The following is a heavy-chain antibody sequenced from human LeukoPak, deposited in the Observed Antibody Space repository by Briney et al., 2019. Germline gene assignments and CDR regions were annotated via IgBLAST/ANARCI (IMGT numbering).Heavy chain of an antibody. V-gene: IGHV3-23*01. D-gene: IGHD3-3*01. Sequence: GGSLRLSCAASGFTFSSYAMSWVRQAPGKGLEWVSAISGSGGSTYYADSVKGRFTISRDNSKNTLYLQMNSLRAEDTAVYYCARFLEWLFFNYWGQGTLVTVSS. CDR2: ISGSGGST. CDR1: GFTFSSYA. J-gene: IGHJ4*02. CDR3: ARFLEWLFFNY.